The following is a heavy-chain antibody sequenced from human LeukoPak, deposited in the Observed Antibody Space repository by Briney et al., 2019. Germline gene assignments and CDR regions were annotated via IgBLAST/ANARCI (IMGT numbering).Heavy chain of an antibody. J-gene: IGHJ3*02. D-gene: IGHD6-6*01. CDR1: GYPFISYG. CDR3: ARDLDSSSYDAFDI. CDR2: ISAYNGNT. V-gene: IGHV1-18*01. Sequence: ASVKVSCKASGYPFISYGISWVRQAPGQGLEWMGWISAYNGNTNYAQKLQGRVTMTTDTSTSTAYMELRSLRSDDTAVYYCARDLDSSSYDAFDIWGQGTMVTVSS.